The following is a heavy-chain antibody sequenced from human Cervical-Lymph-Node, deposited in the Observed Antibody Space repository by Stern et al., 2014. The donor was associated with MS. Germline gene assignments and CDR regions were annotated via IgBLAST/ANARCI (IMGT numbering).Heavy chain of an antibody. Sequence: QLVESGGDLVQPGTSLRLSCGGSSITFKDHALHWVRLAPGTGLEWGSGTYWSGVTGDADSVKGRFTVSRDNAKSSLYLQMNGLRAEDTAIYYCIKDILPGGLDYWGQGTLVTVSS. CDR2: TYWSGVT. J-gene: IGHJ4*02. CDR3: IKDILPGGLDY. V-gene: IGHV3-9*01. D-gene: IGHD2-15*01. CDR1: SITFKDHA.